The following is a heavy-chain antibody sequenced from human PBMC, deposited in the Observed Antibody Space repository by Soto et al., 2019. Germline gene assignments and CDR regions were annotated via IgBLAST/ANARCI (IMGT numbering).Heavy chain of an antibody. CDR1: GGTFSSYA. J-gene: IGHJ3*02. V-gene: IGHV1-69*01. Sequence: SVKVSCKASGGTFSSYAISWVRQAPGQGLEWMGGIIPIFGTANYAQKFQGRVTITADESTSTAYMELSSLRSEDTAVYYCARDRGSPNAFDIWGQGTMVTVSS. CDR3: ARDRGSPNAFDI. D-gene: IGHD1-26*01. CDR2: IIPIFGTA.